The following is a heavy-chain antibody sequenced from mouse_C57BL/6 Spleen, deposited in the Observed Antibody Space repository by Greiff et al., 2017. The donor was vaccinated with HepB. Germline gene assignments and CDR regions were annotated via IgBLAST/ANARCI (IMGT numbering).Heavy chain of an antibody. CDR1: GFTFSSYA. CDR3: TREGYDYDKGWYFDV. Sequence: EVKLVESGEGLVKPGGSLKLSCAASGFTFSSYAMSWVRQTPEKRLEWVAYISSGGDYIYYADTVKGRFTISRDNARNTLYLQMSSLKSEDTAMYYCTREGYDYDKGWYFDVWGTGTTVTVSS. J-gene: IGHJ1*03. CDR2: ISSGGDYI. V-gene: IGHV5-9-1*02. D-gene: IGHD2-4*01.